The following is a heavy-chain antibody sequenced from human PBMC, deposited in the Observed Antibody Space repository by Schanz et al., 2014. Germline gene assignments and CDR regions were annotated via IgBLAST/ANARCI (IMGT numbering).Heavy chain of an antibody. Sequence: QVQLVESGGGVVQPGRSLRLSCAASGFTFNSYAMTWVRQAPGKGPEWVAVIWSDGSTKYYADSVKGRFTISRDNSKNTLYLQMNSLRADDTAVYFCARAHGNNWYGKGLDYWGQGTQVTVSS. D-gene: IGHD1-1*01. CDR2: IWSDGSTK. V-gene: IGHV3-33*08. J-gene: IGHJ4*02. CDR3: ARAHGNNWYGKGLDY. CDR1: GFTFNSYA.